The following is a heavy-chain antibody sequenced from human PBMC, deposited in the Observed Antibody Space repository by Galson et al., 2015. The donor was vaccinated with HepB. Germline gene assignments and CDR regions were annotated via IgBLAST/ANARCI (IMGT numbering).Heavy chain of an antibody. J-gene: IGHJ5*02. V-gene: IGHV1-69*01. CDR3: VRDNMGRIAAAVPNWFDP. CDR2: IIPTFGIA. D-gene: IGHD6-13*01. Sequence: CTASGGTFSSYGISWVRQAPGQGLEWMGGIIPTFGIANYAQKFQGRVTITADESTSTAYMELSSLRSEDTAVYYCVRDNMGRIAAAVPNWFDPWGQGTLVTVSS. CDR1: GGTFSSYG.